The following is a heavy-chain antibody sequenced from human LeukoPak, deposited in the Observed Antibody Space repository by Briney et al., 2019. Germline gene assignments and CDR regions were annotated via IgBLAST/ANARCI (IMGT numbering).Heavy chain of an antibody. CDR2: INTKGET. V-gene: IGHV4-4*09. CDR3: ATTSEAKIAPFDH. J-gene: IGHJ4*02. CDR1: GVSMSAYQ. Sequence: SETLSLTCTGSGVSMSAYQWSWVRQSPEKGLEWIGCINTKGETRYNPSLKSRVTTSFDAYTSQFSLMLTSVTAADPAVFYCATTSEAKIAPFDHWGQGAPVTVSS. D-gene: IGHD5-12*01.